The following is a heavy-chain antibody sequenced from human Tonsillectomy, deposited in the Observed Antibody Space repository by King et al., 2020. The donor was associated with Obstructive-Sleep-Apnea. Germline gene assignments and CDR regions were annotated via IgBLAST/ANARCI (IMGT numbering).Heavy chain of an antibody. V-gene: IGHV1-46*01. CDR1: GYTFTSYY. CDR3: ARKPITMVRGVIGYYYYGMDV. J-gene: IGHJ6*02. D-gene: IGHD3-10*01. CDR2: INPSGGST. Sequence: QLVQSGAEVKKPGASVKVSCKASGYTFTSYYMHWVRQAPGQGLEWMGIINPSGGSTSYALKFQGRVTMTRDTSTSTVYMELSSLRSEDTAVYYCARKPITMVRGVIGYYYYGMDVWGQGTTVTVSS.